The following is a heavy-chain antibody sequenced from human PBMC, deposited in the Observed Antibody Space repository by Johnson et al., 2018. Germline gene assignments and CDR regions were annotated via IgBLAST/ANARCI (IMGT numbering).Heavy chain of an antibody. J-gene: IGHJ3*02. CDR1: GFTFSGSA. D-gene: IGHD1-1*01. Sequence: EVQLVETGGGLVQPGGSLKLSCAASGFTFSGSAMHWVRQASGKGLEWVGRIRSKANSYATAYAASVKGRFPITRDNSKNTPYLQMGSLRDEDMAVYYGARGGTSDAFDIWGQGTMVTVSS. CDR2: IRSKANSYAT. CDR3: ARGGTSDAFDI. V-gene: IGHV3-73*01.